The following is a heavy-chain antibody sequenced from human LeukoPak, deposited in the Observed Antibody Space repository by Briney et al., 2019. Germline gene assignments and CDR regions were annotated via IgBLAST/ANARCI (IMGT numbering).Heavy chain of an antibody. CDR3: AVRFLVLDY. J-gene: IGHJ4*02. CDR2: ISSSTTYI. V-gene: IGHV3-21*01. D-gene: IGHD3-3*01. CDR1: GFTFSSYT. Sequence: SGGSLRLSCAASGFTFSSYTMNWVRQAPGKGLEWVSSISSSTTYIYYADSVRGRFTISRDNAKNSLYLQMNSLRAEDTAVYYCAVRFLVLDYWGQGTLVTVSS.